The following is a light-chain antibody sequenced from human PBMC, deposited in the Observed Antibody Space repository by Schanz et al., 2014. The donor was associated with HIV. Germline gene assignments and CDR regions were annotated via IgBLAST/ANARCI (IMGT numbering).Light chain of an antibody. CDR2: AAS. Sequence: EIVMTQSPATLSVSPGERATLSCRASQNVNSNLAWYQQKPGQPPRLLFFAASTRATGIPARFSASGSETEFTLTISSLQSEDFAIYYCQPYYMWPRPFGQGTKVEIK. CDR1: QNVNSN. V-gene: IGKV3-15*01. J-gene: IGKJ1*01. CDR3: QPYYMWPRP.